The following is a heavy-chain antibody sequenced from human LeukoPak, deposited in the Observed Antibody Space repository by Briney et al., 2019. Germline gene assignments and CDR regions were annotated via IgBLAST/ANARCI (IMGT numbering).Heavy chain of an antibody. V-gene: IGHV3-23*01. CDR1: GFTFSSYG. D-gene: IGHD5-12*01. CDR3: ARSDIVATMRHFDY. CDR2: ISGSGGKT. Sequence: GGSLRLSCAASGFTFSSYGMSWVRQAPGKGLEWVSGISGSGGKTDYADSVKGRFTISRDNSKNTLYLQMNSLRAEDTAVYYCARSDIVATMRHFDYWGQGTLVTVSS. J-gene: IGHJ4*02.